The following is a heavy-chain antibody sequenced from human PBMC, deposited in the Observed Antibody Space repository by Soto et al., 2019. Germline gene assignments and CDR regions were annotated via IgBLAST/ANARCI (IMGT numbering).Heavy chain of an antibody. Sequence: QVHLVESGGDVVQPGRSLRLSCAASGFTFSSFGMHWVRQAPGKGLVWVAVISFDGGKKYYADSVKGRFTISRDNSNSMVYLQMTGLRDEDTAVFYCAKSYYYASSDYYPFDHWGQGTLVTVSS. CDR1: GFTFSSFG. CDR2: ISFDGGKK. J-gene: IGHJ4*02. CDR3: AKSYYYASSDYYPFDH. V-gene: IGHV3-30*18. D-gene: IGHD3-22*01.